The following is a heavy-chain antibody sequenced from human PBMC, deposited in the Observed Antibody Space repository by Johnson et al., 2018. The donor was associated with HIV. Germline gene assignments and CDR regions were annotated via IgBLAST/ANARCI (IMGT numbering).Heavy chain of an antibody. CDR3: ARDRGYWDAFDI. Sequence: QEQLEESGGGLVKPGGSLRLSCAASGFTFSDYYMSWIRQTPGKGLEWVSYISSSGTSVYYADSVKGRFSISRDNAKHSLYLQMNSLRAEDTAVYYCARDRGYWDAFDIWGQGTMVTVSS. D-gene: IGHD3-22*01. V-gene: IGHV3-11*04. CDR2: ISSSGTSV. J-gene: IGHJ3*02. CDR1: GFTFSDYY.